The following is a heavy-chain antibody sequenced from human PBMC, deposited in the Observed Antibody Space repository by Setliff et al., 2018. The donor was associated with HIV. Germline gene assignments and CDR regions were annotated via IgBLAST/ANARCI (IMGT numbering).Heavy chain of an antibody. CDR2: ISSSSSYI. Sequence: PGGSLRLSCAASGFTFSSYSMNWVRQAPGKGLEWVSYISSSSSYIYYADSVKGRFTISRDNAKNSLYLQMNSLRAEDTAVYYCARATKTPYSSSWSIPGAFDIWGQGTMVTVSS. CDR3: ARATKTPYSSSWSIPGAFDI. CDR1: GFTFSSYS. V-gene: IGHV3-21*01. J-gene: IGHJ3*02. D-gene: IGHD6-13*01.